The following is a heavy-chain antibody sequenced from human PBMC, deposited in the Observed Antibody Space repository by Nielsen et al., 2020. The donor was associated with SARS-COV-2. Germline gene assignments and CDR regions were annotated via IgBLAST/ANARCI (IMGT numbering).Heavy chain of an antibody. J-gene: IGHJ6*02. CDR2: INPNSGGT. Sequence: WVRQAPGQGLEWTGWINPNSGGTNYAQKFQGRVTMTRDTSISTAYMELSRLRSDDTAVYYCARDLRIMDVWGQGTTVTVSS. CDR3: ARDLRIMDV. V-gene: IGHV1-2*02.